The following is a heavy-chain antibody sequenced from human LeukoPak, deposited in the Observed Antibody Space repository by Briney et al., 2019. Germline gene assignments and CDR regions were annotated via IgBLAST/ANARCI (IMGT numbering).Heavy chain of an antibody. V-gene: IGHV3-48*04. CDR3: ARVIGSYGDSAY. Sequence: INLVPESLKKKLEWLSYISSTSSAIYYADSLKGRFTISRDNAKNSLYLQMDSLRAEDTAVYYCARVIGSYGDSAYWGQGTLVTVSS. D-gene: IGHD3-16*01. CDR2: ISSTSSAI. J-gene: IGHJ4*02.